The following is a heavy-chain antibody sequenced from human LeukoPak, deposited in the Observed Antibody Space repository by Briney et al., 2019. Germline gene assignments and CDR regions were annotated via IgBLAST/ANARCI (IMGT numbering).Heavy chain of an antibody. CDR3: ARDRVLVAFDI. V-gene: IGHV4-31*03. D-gene: IGHD6-6*01. CDR1: GGSISSGGYY. J-gene: IGHJ3*02. CDR2: IYYSGST. Sequence: SETLSLTCTVSGGSISSGGYYWSWIRQHPGKGLEWIGYIYYSGSTYYNPSLKSRVTISVDTSKNQFSLKLSSVTAADTAVYYCARDRVLVAFDIWGQGTMVTVSS.